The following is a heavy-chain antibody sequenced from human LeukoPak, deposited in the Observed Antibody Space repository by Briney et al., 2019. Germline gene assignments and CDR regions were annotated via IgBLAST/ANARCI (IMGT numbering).Heavy chain of an antibody. CDR3: ARAYYYDSSGYYYHMYYFDY. D-gene: IGHD3-22*01. V-gene: IGHV3-30-3*01. J-gene: IGHJ4*02. Sequence: GSLRLSCAASGFTLSSYAMHWVGQAPRKGLAWVAVISYDGSNKYYADSLKGRFTLSRGNSKNTLYLQINSLRAEDTAVYYCARAYYYDSSGYYYHMYYFDYWGQGTLVTVSS. CDR2: ISYDGSNK. CDR1: GFTLSSYA.